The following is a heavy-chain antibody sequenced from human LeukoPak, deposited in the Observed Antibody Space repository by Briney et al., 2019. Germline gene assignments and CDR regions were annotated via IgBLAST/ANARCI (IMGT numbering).Heavy chain of an antibody. Sequence: SVKVSCKASGGSFTFTSHAISWVRQAPGQGLEWMGGLIPIYGSANYAQKFQGRLTITSDESTRTVYMELSSLRPGDSAVHYCAGFFYDNSGDAFDLWGQGTMVTVSS. V-gene: IGHV1-69*13. J-gene: IGHJ3*01. CDR1: GGSFTFTSHA. CDR2: LIPIYGSA. CDR3: AGFFYDNSGDAFDL. D-gene: IGHD3-22*01.